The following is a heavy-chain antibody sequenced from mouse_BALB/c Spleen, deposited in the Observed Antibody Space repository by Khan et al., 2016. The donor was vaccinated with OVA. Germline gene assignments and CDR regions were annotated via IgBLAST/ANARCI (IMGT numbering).Heavy chain of an antibody. Sequence: VQLQQSGPELVKPGASVKMSCKASGYTFTNYVTHWVKQKPGQGLEWIGYINPHNDGTRFHEKFKGKATLTSDKSSSTAYMELSSLTSEDSAVYYCGREASNWDFCFAYWGQGTLVTVSA. V-gene: IGHV1S136*01. J-gene: IGHJ3*01. D-gene: IGHD4-1*01. CDR2: INPHNDGT. CDR3: GREASNWDFCFAY. CDR1: GYTFTNYV.